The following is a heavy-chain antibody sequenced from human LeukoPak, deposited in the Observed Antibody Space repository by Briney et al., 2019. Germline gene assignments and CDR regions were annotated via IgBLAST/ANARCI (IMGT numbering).Heavy chain of an antibody. CDR2: TSFDDKNK. CDR1: GFTFTNYA. D-gene: IGHD2-2*02. Sequence: PGRSLRLSCAASGFTFTNYAMHWVRRAPGKGLEWVAVTSFDDKNKYYADSVKGRFTISRDNSKNTLHLQVNSLRAEDTAVYYCARGCSSTSCYREGVAFDIWGQGTMVTVSS. J-gene: IGHJ3*02. CDR3: ARGCSSTSCYREGVAFDI. V-gene: IGHV3-30*04.